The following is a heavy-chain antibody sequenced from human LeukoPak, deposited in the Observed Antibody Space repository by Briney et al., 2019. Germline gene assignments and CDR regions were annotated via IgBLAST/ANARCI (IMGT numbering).Heavy chain of an antibody. J-gene: IGHJ4*02. D-gene: IGHD5-24*01. Sequence: GGSLRLSCATSGFTFSSYTMNWVRQAPGKGLEWDSSISSRSPYIYYADSVKGRFTVSRANAKNSLFLQMNSLRAEDTAVYYCAREMQDSGWLQFFDYWGQGTLVTVSS. CDR3: AREMQDSGWLQFFDY. CDR1: GFTFSSYT. V-gene: IGHV3-21*01. CDR2: ISSRSPYI.